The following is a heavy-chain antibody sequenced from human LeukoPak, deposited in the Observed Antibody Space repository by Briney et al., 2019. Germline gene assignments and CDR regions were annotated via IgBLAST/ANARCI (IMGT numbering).Heavy chain of an antibody. V-gene: IGHV3-21*01. D-gene: IGHD3-9*01. CDR1: GLTSGLSFKNYH. CDR3: AAFDWLL. J-gene: IGHJ4*02. Sequence: GGSLRLSCAASGLTSGLSFKNYHMNWVRQAAGKGLEWVASISSRSDYIYYADSVKGRFTISRDDAKDSLFLQMNTLRAEDTAVYYCAAFDWLLWGQGTLVTVSP. CDR2: ISSRSDYI.